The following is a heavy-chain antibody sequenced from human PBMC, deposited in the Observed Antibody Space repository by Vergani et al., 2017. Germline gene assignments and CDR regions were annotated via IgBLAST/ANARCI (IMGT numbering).Heavy chain of an antibody. D-gene: IGHD3-10*01. CDR3: AVRPRVNLVGGEIVTKRTFDY. Sequence: QVQLQQWGAGVVKPSGTLSLTCAVFGESFSSFYWSWIRQPPGKGLEGIGEINNNGNTNYNPSLESLVTVSSDTAKNQFSLNLMSVTAAYTAMYYCAVRPRVNLVGGEIVTKRTFDYWSQGSLVTVSS. J-gene: IGHJ4*02. CDR1: GESFSSFY. V-gene: IGHV4-34*02. CDR2: INNNGNT.